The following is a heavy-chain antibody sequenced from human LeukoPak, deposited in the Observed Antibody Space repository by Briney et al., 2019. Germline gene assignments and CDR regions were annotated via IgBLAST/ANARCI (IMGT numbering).Heavy chain of an antibody. CDR2: INHSGST. V-gene: IGHV4-34*01. J-gene: IGHJ4*02. Sequence: SETLSLTCAVYGGSFSGYYWSWIRQPPGKGLEWIGEINHSGSTNYNPSLKSRVTISVDTSKNQFSLKLSSVTAADTAVYYCAREYSGWYEGYYFDYWGQGTLVTVSS. D-gene: IGHD6-19*01. CDR1: GGSFSGYY. CDR3: AREYSGWYEGYYFDY.